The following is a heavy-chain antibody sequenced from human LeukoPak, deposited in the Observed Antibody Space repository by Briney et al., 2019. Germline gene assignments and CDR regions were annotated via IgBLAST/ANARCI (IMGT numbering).Heavy chain of an antibody. CDR3: ARDDCSGGSCYSDYYGMDV. CDR2: IIPIFGTA. Sequence: ASVKVSCKASGGTFSSYAISWARQAPGQGPEWMGGIIPIFGTANYAQKFQGRVTTTADESTSTAYMELSSLRSEDTAVYYCARDDCSGGSCYSDYYGMDVWGKGTTVTVSS. D-gene: IGHD2-15*01. J-gene: IGHJ6*04. CDR1: GGTFSSYA. V-gene: IGHV1-69*13.